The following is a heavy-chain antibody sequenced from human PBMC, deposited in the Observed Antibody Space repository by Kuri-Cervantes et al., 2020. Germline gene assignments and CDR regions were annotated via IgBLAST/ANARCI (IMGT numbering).Heavy chain of an antibody. CDR1: GGTFSSYA. Sequence: SVKVSCKASGGTFSSYAISRVRQAPGQGLEWMGGTIPIFGTANYAQKFQGRVTITADESTSTAYMELSSLRSEDTAVYYCARVPQPYGDYFFGWFDPWGQGTLVTVSS. D-gene: IGHD4-17*01. CDR3: ARVPQPYGDYFFGWFDP. J-gene: IGHJ5*02. V-gene: IGHV1-69*13. CDR2: TIPIFGTA.